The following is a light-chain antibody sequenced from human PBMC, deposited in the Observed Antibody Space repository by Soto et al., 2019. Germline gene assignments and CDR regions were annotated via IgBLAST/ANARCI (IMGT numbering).Light chain of an antibody. CDR1: SSDVGSNNR. CDR3: SSYTTSNTYV. J-gene: IGLJ1*01. CDR2: DVT. Sequence: QSVLTQPPSVSGSPGQSVAISCTGSSSDVGSNNRVSWYHQHPGTATKLIIYDVTNRPSGVPDRFSGSKSGNTASLTISGLQADDEADYYCSSYTTSNTYVFGTGTKVTVL. V-gene: IGLV2-18*02.